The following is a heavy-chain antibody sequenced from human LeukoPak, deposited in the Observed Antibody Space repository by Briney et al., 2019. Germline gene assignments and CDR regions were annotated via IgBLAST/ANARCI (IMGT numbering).Heavy chain of an antibody. CDR1: GFILRNYA. CDR2: ITGSGGGT. J-gene: IGHJ4*02. CDR3: ARGLGSYQ. Sequence: GGSLRLSCAASGFILRNYAMNWVRQAPGKGPEWVSSITGSGGGTSYADSVKGRFTTSRDNSKSTLYLQLNSLRAEDTAVYYCARGLGSYQWGQGTLVTVSS. D-gene: IGHD1-26*01. V-gene: IGHV3-23*01.